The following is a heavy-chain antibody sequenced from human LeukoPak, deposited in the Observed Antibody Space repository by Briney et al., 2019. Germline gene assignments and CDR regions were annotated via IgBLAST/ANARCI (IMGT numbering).Heavy chain of an antibody. D-gene: IGHD1-26*01. CDR3: ARDPRGIVGANHNWFDP. J-gene: IGHJ5*02. CDR1: GGSISSYY. V-gene: IGHV4-4*07. CDR2: MYASGST. Sequence: SETLSLTCTVSGGSISSYYWSWLRQPPGKGLEWIGRMYASGSTNYNPSLKSRVTMSVDTSKSQFSLKLISVTAADTAVYYCARDPRGIVGANHNWFDPWGQGTLVTVSS.